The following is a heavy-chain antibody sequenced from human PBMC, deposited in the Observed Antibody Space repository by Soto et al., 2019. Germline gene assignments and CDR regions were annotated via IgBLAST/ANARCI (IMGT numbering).Heavy chain of an antibody. D-gene: IGHD3-3*01. V-gene: IGHV1-18*04. CDR2: ISAYNGNT. Sequence: ASVKVSCKASGYTFTSYGISWVRQAPGQGLEWMGWISAYNGNTNYAQKLQGRVTMTTGTSTSTAYMELRSLRSDDTAVYYCARDVDGGYDFWSGYVFDPWGQGTLVTVSS. CDR3: ARDVDGGYDFWSGYVFDP. J-gene: IGHJ5*02. CDR1: GYTFTSYG.